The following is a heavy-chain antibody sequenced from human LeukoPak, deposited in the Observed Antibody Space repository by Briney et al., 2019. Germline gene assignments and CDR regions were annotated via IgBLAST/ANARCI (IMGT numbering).Heavy chain of an antibody. D-gene: IGHD3-10*01. CDR2: IYTSGST. V-gene: IGHV4-4*07. Sequence: SETLSLTCTVSGGSISSYYWSWIRQPAGKGLEWIGRIYTSGSTNYNPSFKSRVTMSVDTSKNQFSLKLSSVTAADTAVYYCARDCPYYYGSGSYCPFDYWGQGTLVTVSS. CDR1: GGSISSYY. CDR3: ARDCPYYYGSGSYCPFDY. J-gene: IGHJ4*02.